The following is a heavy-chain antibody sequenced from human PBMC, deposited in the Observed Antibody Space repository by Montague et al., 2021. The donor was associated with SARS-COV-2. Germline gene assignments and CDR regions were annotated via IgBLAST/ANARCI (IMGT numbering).Heavy chain of an antibody. CDR3: ARELADYDMDV. Sequence: SLRLSCAASGFTFSSYAMHWVRQAPGKGLKWVAVISYDGSNKYYADSVKGRFTISRDNSKNTLYLQMNSLRAEDTAVYYCARELADYDMDVWGQGTTVTVSS. CDR2: ISYDGSNK. CDR1: GFTFSSYA. V-gene: IGHV3-30-3*01. J-gene: IGHJ6*02.